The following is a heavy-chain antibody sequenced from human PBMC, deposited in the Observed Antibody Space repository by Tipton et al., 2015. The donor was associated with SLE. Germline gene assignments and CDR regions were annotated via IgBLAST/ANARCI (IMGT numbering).Heavy chain of an antibody. J-gene: IGHJ3*02. CDR2: IRYDGSNK. CDR3: AKNVGRVGIAVAGVDAFDI. Sequence: SLRLSCAASGFTFSSYGMHWVRQAPGKGLEWVAFIRYDGSNKYYADSVKGRFTISRDNSKNTLYLQMNSLRAEDTAVYYCAKNVGRVGIAVAGVDAFDIWGQGTMVTVSS. CDR1: GFTFSSYG. D-gene: IGHD6-19*01. V-gene: IGHV3-30*02.